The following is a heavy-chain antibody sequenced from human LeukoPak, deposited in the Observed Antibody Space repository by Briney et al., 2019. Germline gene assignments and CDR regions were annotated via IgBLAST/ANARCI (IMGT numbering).Heavy chain of an antibody. Sequence: SETLSLTCAVYGGSFSGYYWSWIRQPPGKGLEWIGEINHSGSTNYNPSLKSRVTISVDTSKNQFSLKLSSVTAADTAVYYCARGRKASYPYGYGYINWFDPWGQGTLVTVSS. CDR3: ARGRKASYPYGYGYINWFDP. D-gene: IGHD5-18*01. J-gene: IGHJ5*02. V-gene: IGHV4-34*01. CDR1: GGSFSGYY. CDR2: INHSGST.